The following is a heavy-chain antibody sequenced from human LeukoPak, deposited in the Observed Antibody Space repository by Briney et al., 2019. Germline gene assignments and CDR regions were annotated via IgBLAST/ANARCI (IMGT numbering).Heavy chain of an antibody. Sequence: GGSLRLSCAASGFTFSHYAIHWVRQAPGKGLEWVAVISYDGSTKYYADSVKARFTISRDNSKNTLYLRMNSLRPDDTAVYYCAREIFDGDYNYYYGMDVWGQGTTVTVSS. CDR2: ISYDGSTK. V-gene: IGHV3-30-3*01. CDR3: AREIFDGDYNYYYGMDV. J-gene: IGHJ6*02. CDR1: GFTFSHYA. D-gene: IGHD4-17*01.